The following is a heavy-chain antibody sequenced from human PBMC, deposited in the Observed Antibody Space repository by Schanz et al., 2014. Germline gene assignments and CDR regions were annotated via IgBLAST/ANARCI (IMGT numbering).Heavy chain of an antibody. J-gene: IGHJ5*02. D-gene: IGHD2-2*01. CDR3: ARDRRRYCSTASCLHDSWVDP. Sequence: QVQLVQSGAEVKKPGSSVKVSCKASGGTFSTYTISWVRQAPGQGLEWMGRIIPILGIANYAQKFQGRVTITAHKSTFTAYMDVSSLRSDDTAVYYCARDRRRYCSTASCLHDSWVDPWGQGTLVIVSS. CDR1: GGTFSTYT. V-gene: IGHV1-69*08. CDR2: IIPILGIA.